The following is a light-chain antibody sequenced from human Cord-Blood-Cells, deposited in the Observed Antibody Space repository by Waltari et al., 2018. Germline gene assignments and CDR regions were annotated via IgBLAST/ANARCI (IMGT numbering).Light chain of an antibody. CDR2: GAS. CDR3: QQYGSSPYT. CDR1: QSVSSSF. V-gene: IGKV3-20*01. J-gene: IGKJ2*01. Sequence: EIVLTQSPGTLSLSPGERATLSCRASQSVSSSFLACYQQKPGKAPRLLIYGASSRATGIPDRFSGSGSGTDFTLTISRLEPEDFAVYYCQQYGSSPYTFGQGTKLEIK.